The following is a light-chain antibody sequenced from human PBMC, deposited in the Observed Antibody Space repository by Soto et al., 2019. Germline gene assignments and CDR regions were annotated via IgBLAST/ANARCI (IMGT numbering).Light chain of an antibody. CDR3: QQYGSSPSIT. V-gene: IGKV1-9*01. CDR2: AAS. CDR1: QDIAIY. J-gene: IGKJ5*01. Sequence: IQLTQSPSSLSASVGDRVTITCRASQDIAIYLAWYQQKPGEAPKLLIYAASTLYGGVPSRFSGSGSGTDFALTITRLEPEDFAVYYCQQYGSSPSITFGQGTRLEIK.